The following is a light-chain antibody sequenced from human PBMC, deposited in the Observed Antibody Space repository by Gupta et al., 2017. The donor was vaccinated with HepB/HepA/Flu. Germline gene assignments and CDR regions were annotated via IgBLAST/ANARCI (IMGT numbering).Light chain of an antibody. CDR2: EDR. V-gene: IGLV3-21*03. J-gene: IGLJ1*01. CDR1: NIGIQS. Sequence: SYVLTPPPSASFAPGRTASITCEGNNIGIQSVHWYQHKPGQAPVLVVYEDRNRPSGIPERFSGSKSGNTATLTISRVEAGDEAEYYCLVWDADSDQYVFGTGTGVTVL. CDR3: LVWDADSDQYV.